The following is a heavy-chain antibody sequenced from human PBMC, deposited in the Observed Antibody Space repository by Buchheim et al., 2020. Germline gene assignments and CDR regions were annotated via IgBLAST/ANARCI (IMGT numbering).Heavy chain of an antibody. D-gene: IGHD3-3*01. Sequence: QVQLVQSGAEVKKPGSSVKVSCKASGGTFSSYAISWVRQAPGQGLEWMGGIIPIFGTANYAQKFQGRATITADESTSTAYMELSSLRSEDTAVYYCASVYDSFERHYYYGMDVWGQGTT. J-gene: IGHJ6*02. CDR3: ASVYDSFERHYYYGMDV. CDR1: GGTFSSYA. V-gene: IGHV1-69*01. CDR2: IIPIFGTA.